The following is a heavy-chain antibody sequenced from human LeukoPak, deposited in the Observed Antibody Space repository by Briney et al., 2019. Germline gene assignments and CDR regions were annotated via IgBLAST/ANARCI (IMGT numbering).Heavy chain of an antibody. V-gene: IGHV1-18*01. CDR1: GYSFTTYG. D-gene: IGHD3-10*01. CDR2: ISAYDGST. CDR3: ARDQGSGSYYPRFDY. Sequence: ASVKVSCKASGYSFTTYGISWVRQAPGQGLEWMGWISAYDGSTNYAQQFQGRVTLTIDTSTTTAYVELRSLRSDDTAIYYCARDQGSGSYYPRFDYWGQGALVTVSP. J-gene: IGHJ4*02.